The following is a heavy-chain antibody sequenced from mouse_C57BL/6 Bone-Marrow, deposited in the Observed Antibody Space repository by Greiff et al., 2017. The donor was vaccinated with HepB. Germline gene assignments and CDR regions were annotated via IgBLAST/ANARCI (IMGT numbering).Heavy chain of an antibody. J-gene: IGHJ2*01. CDR3: ARGYGYDEGYYFDY. V-gene: IGHV1-50*01. Sequence: VQLQQSGAELVKPGASVKLSCKASGYTFTSYWMQWVKQRPGQGLEWIGEIDPSDSYTNYNQKFKGKATLTVDTSSTTAYMQLSSLSSEDSAVYYCARGYGYDEGYYFDYWGPGTPLTVSS. CDR2: IDPSDSYT. D-gene: IGHD2-2*01. CDR1: GYTFTSYW.